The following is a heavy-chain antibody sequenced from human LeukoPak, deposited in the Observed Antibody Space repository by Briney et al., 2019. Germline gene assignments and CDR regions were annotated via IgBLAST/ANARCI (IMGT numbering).Heavy chain of an antibody. CDR2: INHSGST. CDR1: GGSFSGYY. D-gene: IGHD3-10*01. V-gene: IGHV4-34*01. Sequence: SETLSLTCAVYGGSFSGYYWSWIRQPPGEGLEWIGEINHSGSTNYNPSLKSRVTISVDTSKNQFSLKLSSVTAADTAVYYCARGLPPPTELLWFGELAYYFDYWGQGTLVTVSS. CDR3: ARGLPPPTELLWFGELAYYFDY. J-gene: IGHJ4*02.